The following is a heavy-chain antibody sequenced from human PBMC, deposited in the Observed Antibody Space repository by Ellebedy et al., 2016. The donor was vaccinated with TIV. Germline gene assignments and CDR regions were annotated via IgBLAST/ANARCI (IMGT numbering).Heavy chain of an antibody. CDR3: ARYNSGSKTFDY. J-gene: IGHJ4*02. Sequence: SQTLSLTCAISGDSVSRGGPTWNWIRQSPSRGLEWMGRTYYMSTWFHEYAVSVRSRITISPDTSKNQFSLQLKSVTAEDTAVYYCARYNSGSKTFDYWGQGALVTVSS. D-gene: IGHD6-19*01. CDR1: GDSVSRGGPT. V-gene: IGHV6-1*01. CDR2: TYYMSTWFH.